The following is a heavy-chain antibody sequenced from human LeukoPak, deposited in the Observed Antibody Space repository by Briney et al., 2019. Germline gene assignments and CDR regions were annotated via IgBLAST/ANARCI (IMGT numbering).Heavy chain of an antibody. CDR2: INHSGST. CDR1: GGSFSGYY. J-gene: IGHJ3*02. V-gene: IGHV4-34*01. CDR3: ARVGSTRRDAFDI. Sequence: KPSETLSLTCAVYGGSFSGYYWSWIRQPPGKGLEWIGEINHSGSTNYNPSLKSRVTISVDTSKNQFSLKLSSVTAADTAVYYCARVGSTRRDAFDIWGQGTMATVSS. D-gene: IGHD2-2*01.